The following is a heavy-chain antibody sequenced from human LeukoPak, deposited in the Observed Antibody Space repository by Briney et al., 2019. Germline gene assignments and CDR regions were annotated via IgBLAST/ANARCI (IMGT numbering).Heavy chain of an antibody. CDR3: ARGAEYYAIWRGYAGYSDY. J-gene: IGHJ4*02. CDR2: IYHRGST. V-gene: IGHV4-38-2*02. Sequence: PSETLSLTCTVSDYSISNGYYWGWIRQPPGKGLEWVGSIYHRGSTYYNPSLRSRVTISLDRSKKKFSLKLTSVTAADTAVYFCARGAEYYAIWRGYAGYSDYWGQGISVTVSS. CDR1: DYSISNGYY. D-gene: IGHD3-3*01.